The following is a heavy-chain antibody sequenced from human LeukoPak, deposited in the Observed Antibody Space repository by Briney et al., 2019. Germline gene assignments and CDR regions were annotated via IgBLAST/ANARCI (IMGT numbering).Heavy chain of an antibody. J-gene: IGHJ6*03. CDR2: LIPIFGTA. CDR1: GDTFSSYD. Sequence: GASVKLSCNASGDTFSSYDIRWVRQAPGQALEWMGGLIPIFGTANYAQKFQGRVTITADESTSTAYMELSSLRSEDTAVYYCARAHPSMVRGVIGAYYYYYMDVWGKGTTVTVSS. D-gene: IGHD3-10*01. CDR3: ARAHPSMVRGVIGAYYYYYMDV. V-gene: IGHV1-69*01.